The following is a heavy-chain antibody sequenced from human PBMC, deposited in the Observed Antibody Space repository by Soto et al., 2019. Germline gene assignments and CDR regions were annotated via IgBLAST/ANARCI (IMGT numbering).Heavy chain of an antibody. V-gene: IGHV3-48*02. Sequence: GGSLRLSCAASGFTFSSYSMNWVRQAPGKGLEWVSYISSSSSTIYYADSVKGRFTISRDNAKNSLYLQMNSLRDEDTAVYYCARVSTARMIVVVTDAVDYWGEGTLVTVSS. CDR3: ARVSTARMIVVVTDAVDY. CDR2: ISSSSSTI. CDR1: GFTFSSYS. D-gene: IGHD3-22*01. J-gene: IGHJ4*02.